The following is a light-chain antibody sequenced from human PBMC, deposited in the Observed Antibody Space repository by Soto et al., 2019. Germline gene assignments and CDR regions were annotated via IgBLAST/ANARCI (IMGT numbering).Light chain of an antibody. CDR2: YDN. V-gene: IGLV1-36*01. CDR3: AAWDDSLNGYV. Sequence: QSVLAQPASLSEAPRQRVTISCSGSSSNIGNNAVNWYQQLPGKAPKLLMFYDNLLPSGVSDRFSGSKSGTSASLAISGLQSEDEADYYCAAWDDSLNGYVFRTGTKVTVL. CDR1: SSNIGNNA. J-gene: IGLJ1*01.